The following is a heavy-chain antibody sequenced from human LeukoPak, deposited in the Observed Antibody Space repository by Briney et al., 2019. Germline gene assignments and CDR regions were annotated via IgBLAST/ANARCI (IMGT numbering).Heavy chain of an antibody. J-gene: IGHJ6*02. D-gene: IGHD3-9*01. CDR1: GGSISSYY. Sequence: PSETLSLTCTVSGGSISSYYWSWIRQPAGKGLEWIGRIYTSGSTNYNPSLKSRVTISVDTSKNQFSLKLSSVTAADTAVYYCARGRYHYDILTGYPTPYYYYGMDVWGQGTTVTVSS. CDR3: ARGRYHYDILTGYPTPYYYYGMDV. V-gene: IGHV4-4*07. CDR2: IYTSGST.